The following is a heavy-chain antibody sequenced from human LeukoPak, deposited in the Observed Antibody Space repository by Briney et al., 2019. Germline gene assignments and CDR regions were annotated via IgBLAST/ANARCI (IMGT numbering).Heavy chain of an antibody. CDR2: VFDSGGT. J-gene: IGHJ4*02. Sequence: PSETLSLTCTVSGGSIGNYWWSWIRQPPGKGLEWIGHVFDSGGTNYNPSLKSRVTISVDTSKKQFSLRLSSVTAADTAVYYCARGHSSSWNYFDYWGLGTLVTVSS. V-gene: IGHV4-59*01. CDR1: GGSIGNYW. CDR3: ARGHSSSWNYFDY. D-gene: IGHD6-13*01.